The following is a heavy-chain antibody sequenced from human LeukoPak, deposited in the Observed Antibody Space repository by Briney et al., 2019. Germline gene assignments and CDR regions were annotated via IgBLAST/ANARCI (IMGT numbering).Heavy chain of an antibody. CDR2: ISYDGSSK. D-gene: IGHD4-23*01. CDR1: GFTFSSYG. V-gene: IGHV3-30*03. Sequence: GGSLRLSCAASGFTFSSYGMHWVRQAPGKGLEWVAVISYDGSSKYYADSVKGRFTISRDNSKNTLYLQMNSLRAEDTAVYYCATSTVVTPHWGQGTLVTVSS. J-gene: IGHJ4*02. CDR3: ATSTVVTPH.